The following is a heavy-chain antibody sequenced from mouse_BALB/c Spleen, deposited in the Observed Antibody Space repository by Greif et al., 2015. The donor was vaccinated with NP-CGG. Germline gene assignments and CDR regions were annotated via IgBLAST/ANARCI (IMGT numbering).Heavy chain of an antibody. D-gene: IGHD1-1*01. CDR3: ARLREFAY. CDR2: IWAGGST. Sequence: VQLQQSGPGLVAPSQSLSITCTVSGFSLTSYGVHWVRQPPGKGLEWLGVIWAGGSTNYNSALMSRLSISKDNSKSQVFLKMNSLQTDDTAMYYCARLREFAYWGQGTLVTVSA. J-gene: IGHJ3*01. V-gene: IGHV2-9*02. CDR1: GFSLTSYG.